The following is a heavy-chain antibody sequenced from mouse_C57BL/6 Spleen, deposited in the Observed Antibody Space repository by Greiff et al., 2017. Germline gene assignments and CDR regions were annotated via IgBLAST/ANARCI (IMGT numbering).Heavy chain of an antibody. CDR1: GYAFSSYW. V-gene: IGHV1-80*01. CDR2: IYPGDGDT. Sequence: VQLQQSGAELVKPGASVKISCKASGYAFSSYWMNWVKQRPGKGLEWIGQIYPGDGDTNYNGKFKGKATLTADKSSSTAYMQLSSLTSEDSAVYFCARSVTTVVVPGYFDYWGQGTTLTVSS. CDR3: ARSVTTVVVPGYFDY. D-gene: IGHD1-1*01. J-gene: IGHJ2*01.